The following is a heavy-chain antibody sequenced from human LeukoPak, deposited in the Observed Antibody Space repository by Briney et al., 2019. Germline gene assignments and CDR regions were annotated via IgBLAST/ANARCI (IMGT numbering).Heavy chain of an antibody. V-gene: IGHV3-7*04. CDR1: GFTFSSYW. CDR2: IKQDGSEK. CDR3: VRGAGGGDF. J-gene: IGHJ4*02. D-gene: IGHD6-19*01. Sequence: GGSLRLSCAASGFTFSSYWMSWVRQAPGKGLEWVANIKQDGSEKYYVDSVKGRFTISRDNAKNSLYLQMNSLRGEDTAVYSCVRGAGGGDFWGQGTLVTVSS.